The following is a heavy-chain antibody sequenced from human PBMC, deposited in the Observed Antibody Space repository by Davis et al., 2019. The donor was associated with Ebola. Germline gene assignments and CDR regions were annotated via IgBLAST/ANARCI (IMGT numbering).Heavy chain of an antibody. V-gene: IGHV4-39*07. J-gene: IGHJ4*02. D-gene: IGHD5-12*01. CDR2: IYYSGST. Sequence: GSLRLSCTVSGGSISSSSYYWGWIRQPPGKGLEWIGYIYYSGSTYYNPSLKSRVTISVDTSKNQFSLKLSSVTAADTAVYYCATRGYSGYDALDYWGQGALVTVSS. CDR1: GGSISSSSYY. CDR3: ATRGYSGYDALDY.